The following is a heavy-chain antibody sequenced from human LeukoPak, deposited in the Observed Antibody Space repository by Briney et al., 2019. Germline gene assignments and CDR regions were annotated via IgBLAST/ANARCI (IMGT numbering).Heavy chain of an antibody. CDR3: ARRYFDC. CDR1: GFTFSSYG. V-gene: IGHV3-33*08. CDR2: IWHDGSNE. Sequence: GGSLRLSCAASGFTFSSYGMHWVRQAPGRGPEWVAVIWHDGSNENYGDSVKGRFTISRDNAKNSLYLQMNSLRAEDSAVYYCARRYFDCWGQGTLVTVSS. J-gene: IGHJ4*02.